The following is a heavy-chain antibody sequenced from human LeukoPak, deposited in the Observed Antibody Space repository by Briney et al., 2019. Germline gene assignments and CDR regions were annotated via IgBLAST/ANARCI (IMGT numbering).Heavy chain of an antibody. CDR3: ARWGIAVTGTSPGFDY. Sequence: GESLKISCRGSGHSFTSYWIAWVRQMPGQGLEWMGIIYPGDSDTRYSPSFQGQVTISADKSISTAYLQWSSLKASDTAMYYCARWGIAVTGTSPGFDYWGQGTLVTVSS. J-gene: IGHJ4*02. D-gene: IGHD6-19*01. CDR1: GHSFTSYW. CDR2: IYPGDSDT. V-gene: IGHV5-51*01.